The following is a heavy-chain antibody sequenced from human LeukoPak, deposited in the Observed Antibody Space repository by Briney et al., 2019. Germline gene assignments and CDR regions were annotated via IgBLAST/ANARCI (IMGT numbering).Heavy chain of an antibody. Sequence: GESLKISCKGSGYSFTNYWIGWVRQMPGKGLEWMGIIHPGDSDTRYSPSFQGQVTISADKSISTAYVQWSSLKASDTAMYYCARSGNSRFDASDVWGQGTMVTVSS. J-gene: IGHJ3*01. D-gene: IGHD4-23*01. V-gene: IGHV5-51*01. CDR2: IHPGDSDT. CDR3: ARSGNSRFDASDV. CDR1: GYSFTNYW.